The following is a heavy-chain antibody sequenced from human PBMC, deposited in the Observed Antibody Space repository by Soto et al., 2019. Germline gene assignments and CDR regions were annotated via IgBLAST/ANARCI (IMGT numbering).Heavy chain of an antibody. V-gene: IGHV4-34*01. CDR3: ARFIAAAVTPREGYYGMEV. CDR1: GGSFSGYY. J-gene: IGHJ6*02. D-gene: IGHD6-13*01. Sequence: SETLSLTCAVYGGSFSGYYWSWIRQPPGKGLEWIGEINHSGSTNYNPSLKSRVTISVDTSKNQFSLKLSSVTAADTAVYYCARFIAAAVTPREGYYGMEVWGQGTTVTVS. CDR2: INHSGST.